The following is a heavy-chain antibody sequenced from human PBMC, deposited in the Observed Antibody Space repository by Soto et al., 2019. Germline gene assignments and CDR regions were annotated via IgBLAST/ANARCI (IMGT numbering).Heavy chain of an antibody. D-gene: IGHD1-26*01. V-gene: IGHV4-61*01. CDR1: GGSVSSGSYY. J-gene: IGHJ4*02. CDR2: IYYTGST. Sequence: QVQLQESGPGLVKPSETLSLTCTVSGGSVSSGSYYWSWIRQPPGKGLEWIGYIYYTGSTNYNPSLKSRVTISVDTSKNQFSLSLRSVTAADTAVYYCARISEQYLFFDYWGQGTLVTVSS. CDR3: ARISEQYLFFDY.